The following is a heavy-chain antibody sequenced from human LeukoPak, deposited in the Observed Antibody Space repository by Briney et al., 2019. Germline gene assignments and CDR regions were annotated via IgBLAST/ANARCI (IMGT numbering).Heavy chain of an antibody. CDR2: ISGDGGST. J-gene: IGHJ4*02. CDR3: AKDIGLYEYSYGGDY. V-gene: IGHV3-43*02. CDR1: GFTFDDYA. D-gene: IGHD5-18*01. Sequence: PGGSLRLSCAASGFTFDDYAMHWVRQVPGKGLEWVSLISGDGGSTYYADSVKGRFTISRDNSKNSLYLQMNSLRTEDTALYYCAKDIGLYEYSYGGDYWGQGTLVTVSS.